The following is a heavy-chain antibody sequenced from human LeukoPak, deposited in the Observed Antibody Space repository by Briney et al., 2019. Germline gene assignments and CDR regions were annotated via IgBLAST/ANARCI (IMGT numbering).Heavy chain of an antibody. CDR2: IYYSGST. Sequence: PSETLSLTCTVSGGSISTYYWSWIRQPPGKGLEWIGYIYYSGSTNYSPSLKTRVTISVDTSKSQFSLNLSSVTAADTAVYYCARDREALGWYDNWGQGTPVIVSS. J-gene: IGHJ5*02. V-gene: IGHV4-59*01. CDR3: ARDREALGWYDN. CDR1: GGSISTYY.